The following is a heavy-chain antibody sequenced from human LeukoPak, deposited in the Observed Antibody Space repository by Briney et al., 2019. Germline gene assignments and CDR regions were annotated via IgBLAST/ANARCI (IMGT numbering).Heavy chain of an antibody. CDR2: ISYDGSNK. Sequence: GGSLRLSCAASGFTFSSYAMHWVRQAPGKGLEWVAVISYDGSNKYYADSVKGRFTISRDNSKNTLYLQMNTLRADDTAVYYCARDGFGTGSDWGQGTLVTVSS. CDR1: GFTFSSYA. CDR3: ARDGFGTGSD. D-gene: IGHD3-16*01. V-gene: IGHV3-30-3*01. J-gene: IGHJ4*02.